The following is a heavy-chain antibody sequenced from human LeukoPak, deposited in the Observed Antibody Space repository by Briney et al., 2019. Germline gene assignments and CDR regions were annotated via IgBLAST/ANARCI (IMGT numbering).Heavy chain of an antibody. D-gene: IGHD3-3*01. CDR3: ARVNDFWSGLYYYYYMDV. CDR1: GGTFSSYA. V-gene: IGHV1-69*13. CDR2: IIPIFGTA. J-gene: IGHJ6*03. Sequence: ASVKVSCKASGGTFSSYAISWVRQAPGQGLEWMGGIIPIFGTANYAQKLQGRVRITPDESTSTAYMELSSLRSEDTAVYYCARVNDFWSGLYYYYYMDVWGKGTTVTVSS.